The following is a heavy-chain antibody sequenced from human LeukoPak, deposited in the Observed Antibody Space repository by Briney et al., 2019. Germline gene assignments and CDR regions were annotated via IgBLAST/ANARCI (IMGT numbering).Heavy chain of an antibody. CDR1: GFTFSSYG. CDR3: ARVGYCSGGSCYGMDV. CDR2: IWYDGSNK. V-gene: IGHV3-33*01. Sequence: GGSLRLSCAASGFTFSSYGMHWVRQAPGKGLEWVAVIWYDGSNKYYADSVKGRFTISIDNFKNTLYLQMNSLRAEDTAVYYCARVGYCSGGSCYGMDVWGQGTTVTVSS. J-gene: IGHJ6*02. D-gene: IGHD2-15*01.